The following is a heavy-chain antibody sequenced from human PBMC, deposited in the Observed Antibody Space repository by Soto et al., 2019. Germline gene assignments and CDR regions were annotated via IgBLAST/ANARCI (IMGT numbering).Heavy chain of an antibody. J-gene: IGHJ4*02. D-gene: IGHD4-4*01. CDR2: XXYXXSX. Sequence: SETLSLTCTVSNGSLSSNCWSWIRQSPGKGLEWXGNXXYXXSXXXXXSXXXRVTISVDTSKNQFSLNLNSVTASDTAVYFCVSQRTTVITQAYFDYWGPGALVTVSS. CDR1: NGSLSSNC. V-gene: IGHV4-59*08. CDR3: VSQRTTVITQAYFDY.